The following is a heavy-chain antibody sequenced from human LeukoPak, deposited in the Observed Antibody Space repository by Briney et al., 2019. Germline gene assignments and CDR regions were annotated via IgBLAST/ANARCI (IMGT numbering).Heavy chain of an antibody. CDR3: AKDSLYYYDSSGYSSPGAFDY. CDR1: GGTFSSYA. V-gene: IGHV1-69*13. J-gene: IGHJ4*02. Sequence: SVKVSCKASGGTFSSYAISWVRQAPGQGLEWMGGIIPIFGTANYAQKFQGRVTITADESTSTAYMELSSLRSEDTAVYYCAKDSLYYYDSSGYSSPGAFDYWGQGTLVAVSS. D-gene: IGHD3-22*01. CDR2: IIPIFGTA.